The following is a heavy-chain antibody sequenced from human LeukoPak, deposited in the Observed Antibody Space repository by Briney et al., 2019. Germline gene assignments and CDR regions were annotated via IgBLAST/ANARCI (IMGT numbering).Heavy chain of an antibody. Sequence: PGGSLRLSCAASGFIVNSYAMSWVRQAPGKGLAWVSLIYSDGVTQYADSVKGRFTISRDNSKNTLYLQMNSLRDEDTAVYFCARDRAEGKTWVEFDPWGQGTLVTLSS. V-gene: IGHV3-66*02. CDR2: IYSDGVT. J-gene: IGHJ5*02. CDR3: ARDRAEGKTWVEFDP. CDR1: GFIVNSYA.